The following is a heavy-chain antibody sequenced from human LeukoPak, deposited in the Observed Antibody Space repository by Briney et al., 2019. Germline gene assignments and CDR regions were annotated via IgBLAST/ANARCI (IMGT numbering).Heavy chain of an antibody. V-gene: IGHV4-31*03. D-gene: IGHD5-18*01. J-gene: IGHJ6*03. Sequence: SETLSLTCTVSGVSISSGGYYWGWIRQHPGKGLEWIVYIYYSGSIYYNPSLKSRVTISVDTSKNQFSLKLSSVTAADTAVYYCARVGKYSYGFGVAKYYYYYYMDVWGKGTTVTVSS. CDR2: IYYSGSI. CDR1: GVSISSGGYY. CDR3: ARVGKYSYGFGVAKYYYYYYMDV.